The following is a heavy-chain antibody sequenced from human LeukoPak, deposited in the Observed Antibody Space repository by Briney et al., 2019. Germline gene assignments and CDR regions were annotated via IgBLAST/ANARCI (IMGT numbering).Heavy chain of an antibody. CDR1: GGSISSSSYY. J-gene: IGHJ4*02. Sequence: PSETLSLTCTVSGGSISSSSYYWGWIRQPPGKGLEWIGSIYYSGSTYYNPSLKSRVTISVDTSKNQFSLKLSSVTAADTAVYYCAGHVYSYGHRLFDYWGQGTLVTVSS. V-gene: IGHV4-39*01. CDR2: IYYSGST. D-gene: IGHD5-18*01. CDR3: AGHVYSYGHRLFDY.